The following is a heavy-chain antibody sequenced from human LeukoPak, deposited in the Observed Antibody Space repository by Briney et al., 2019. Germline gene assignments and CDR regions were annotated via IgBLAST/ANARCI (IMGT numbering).Heavy chain of an antibody. V-gene: IGHV4-34*01. CDR1: GGSFSGYY. CDR3: ARGRSSRDFDY. Sequence: SETLSLTCAVYGGSFSGYYWSWIRQPPGKGLEWIGEINHSGSTNYNLSLKSRVTISVDTSKNQFSLKLSSVTAADTAAYYCARGRSSRDFDYWGQGTLVTVSS. CDR2: INHSGST. D-gene: IGHD2-2*01. J-gene: IGHJ4*02.